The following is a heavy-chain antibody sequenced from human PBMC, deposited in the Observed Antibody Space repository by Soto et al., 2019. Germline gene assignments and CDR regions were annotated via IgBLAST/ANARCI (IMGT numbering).Heavy chain of an antibody. V-gene: IGHV3-64D*08. Sequence: EVQLVESGGGLVQPGGSLRLSCSASGFTFSTYAMHWVRQAPGKGLEYVSAITSNGGSTYYADSVKGRFTISRDNSMNTLYLQMSSLRVEDTAVYYCEKAFSGQWLSKKVFDYWGQGTLVTVSS. CDR1: GFTFSTYA. CDR3: EKAFSGQWLSKKVFDY. D-gene: IGHD6-19*01. J-gene: IGHJ4*02. CDR2: ITSNGGST.